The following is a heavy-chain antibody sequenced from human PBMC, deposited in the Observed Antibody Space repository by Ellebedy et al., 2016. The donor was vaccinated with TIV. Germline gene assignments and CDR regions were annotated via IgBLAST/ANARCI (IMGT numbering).Heavy chain of an antibody. J-gene: IGHJ4*02. CDR3: VRDLHWSYFD. Sequence: GESLKISCAASGLTFSSYWMYWVRQAPGKGLEWVANIKEDGSEEYYVDSVKGRFTIARDNAKNSLYLQMNSLRAEDTAVYYCVRDLHWSYFDWGQGTLVTVSS. V-gene: IGHV3-7*03. CDR2: IKEDGSEE. D-gene: IGHD1-26*01. CDR1: GLTFSSYW.